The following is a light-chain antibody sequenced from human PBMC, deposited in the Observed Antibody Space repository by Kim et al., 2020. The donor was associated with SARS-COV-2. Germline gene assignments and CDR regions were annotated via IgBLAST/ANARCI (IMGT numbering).Light chain of an antibody. J-gene: IGLJ2*01. CDR3: NSLDSNNYHVL. V-gene: IGLV3-19*01. CDR1: SLRTSY. Sequence: SSELTQDPAVSVALGQTVTITCRGDSLRTSYATWYQQKPGQAPVLVIYTKNSRPSRIPDRFSGSSSGATASLTITGAQAEDEADYYCNSLDSNNYHVLIGGGTQLTVL. CDR2: TKN.